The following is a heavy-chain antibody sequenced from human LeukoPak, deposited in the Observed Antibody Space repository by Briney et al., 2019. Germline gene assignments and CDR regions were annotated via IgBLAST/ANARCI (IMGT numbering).Heavy chain of an antibody. Sequence: WETLSLPCTVSGYPIYRGYDRGWTRQPPGKGLEWSESIYHCGSTHYHPSLKSRGPQPVDPAKNQFSLKLSSVTAADTAVYYCARWGDWERQRDYFDYWGQGTLVTVSS. J-gene: IGHJ4*02. CDR1: GYPIYRGYD. CDR3: ARWGDWERQRDYFDY. D-gene: IGHD1-1*01. CDR2: IYHCGST. V-gene: IGHV4-38-2*02.